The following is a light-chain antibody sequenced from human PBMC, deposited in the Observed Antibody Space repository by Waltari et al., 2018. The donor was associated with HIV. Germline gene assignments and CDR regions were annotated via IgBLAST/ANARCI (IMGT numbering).Light chain of an antibody. CDR1: SPNIGAGYD. CDR2: GNS. Sequence: QSVLTQPPSVSGAPGQRVTISCTGSSPNIGAGYDVHWYQQLPGTAPKLLIYGNSNRPSGVPDRFSGSKSGTSASLAITGLQAEDEADYYCQSYDSSLSEDVVFGGGTKLTVL. J-gene: IGLJ2*01. V-gene: IGLV1-40*01. CDR3: QSYDSSLSEDVV.